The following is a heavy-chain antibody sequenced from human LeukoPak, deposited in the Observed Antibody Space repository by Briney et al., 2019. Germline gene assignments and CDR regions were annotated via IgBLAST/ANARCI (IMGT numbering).Heavy chain of an antibody. V-gene: IGHV3-15*01. CDR3: STEFYGSANFNF. CDR2: IKSNTFGGTT. Sequence: GGSLRLSCAAPGFTFSDAWMSWVRQAPGKGLEWVGHIKSNTFGGTTDYAAPVKGRFTISRDDSKNTLFLLMDSLKTEDTAVYYCSTEFYGSANFNFWGQGTLVTVSS. CDR1: GFTFSDAW. J-gene: IGHJ4*02. D-gene: IGHD3-10*01.